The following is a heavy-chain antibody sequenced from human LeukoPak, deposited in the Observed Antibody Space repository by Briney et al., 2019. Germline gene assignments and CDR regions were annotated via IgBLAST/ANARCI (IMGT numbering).Heavy chain of an antibody. CDR2: IYYSGST. CDR1: GGSISSYY. J-gene: IGHJ5*02. D-gene: IGHD3-9*01. Sequence: SETLSLTCTVSGGSISSYYWSWIRQPPGKGLEWIGYIYYSGSTNYNPSLKSRVTISVDTSKNQFSLKLSSVTAADTAVYYCARAPYYDILTGYQNWFDPWGQGTLVTVSS. V-gene: IGHV4-59*01. CDR3: ARAPYYDILTGYQNWFDP.